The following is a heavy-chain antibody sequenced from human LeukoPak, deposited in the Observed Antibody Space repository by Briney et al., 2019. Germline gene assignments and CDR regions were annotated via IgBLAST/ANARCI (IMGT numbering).Heavy chain of an antibody. CDR2: ISGSGGST. Sequence: GGSLRLSCAASGFTFSSYAMSWVRQAPGKGLEWVSAISGSGGSTYYADSVKGRFTISRDNSKNTLYLQMNSLRAEDTAVYYCAKAPRWEAVAGNRGIYFDYWGQGTLVTVSS. J-gene: IGHJ4*02. V-gene: IGHV3-23*01. D-gene: IGHD6-19*01. CDR1: GFTFSSYA. CDR3: AKAPRWEAVAGNRGIYFDY.